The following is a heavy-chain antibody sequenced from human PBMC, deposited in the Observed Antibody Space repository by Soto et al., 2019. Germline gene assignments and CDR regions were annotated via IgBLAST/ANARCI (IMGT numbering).Heavy chain of an antibody. Sequence: SVRMCCAEAEFTFRSYRLHWDRQAPGKGLEWVAVIWYDGSNKYYAGSVKGGFTISRDNSKNTLYLQMNSLRAEDTAVYYCARPTYCSGGSCYSTPIDYWGQGARFTVSS. D-gene: IGHD2-15*01. CDR2: IWYDGSNK. V-gene: IGHV3-33*01. CDR3: ARPTYCSGGSCYSTPIDY. CDR1: EFTFRSYR. J-gene: IGHJ4*02.